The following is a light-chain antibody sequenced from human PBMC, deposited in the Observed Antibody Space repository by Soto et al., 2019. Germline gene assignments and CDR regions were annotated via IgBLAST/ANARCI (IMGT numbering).Light chain of an antibody. J-gene: IGKJ4*01. Sequence: EIVLTQSPATLSLSPGERATLSCRASQSVYNDLAWYQQQPGQAPRLLIYDASKRATDIPARFSGSGSGTDFTLTISSLEPEDFAVYYCQQRTNWPLTFGGGTKVEIK. CDR1: QSVYND. V-gene: IGKV3-11*01. CDR2: DAS. CDR3: QQRTNWPLT.